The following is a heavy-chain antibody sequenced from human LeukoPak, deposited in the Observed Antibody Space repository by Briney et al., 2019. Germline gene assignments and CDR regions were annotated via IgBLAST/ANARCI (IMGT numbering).Heavy chain of an antibody. CDR2: IRYDASNK. D-gene: IGHD1-26*01. CDR3: AKLQWELPGR. V-gene: IGHV3-30*02. J-gene: IGHJ4*02. CDR1: GFTFSDYA. Sequence: PGGSLRLSCAASGFTFSDYAMHWVRQAPGKGLEWVAFIRYDASNKYSADSVKGRFTISRDDSKNTLYLQMNSLRAEDTAVYYCAKLQWELPGRWGQGTLVTVSS.